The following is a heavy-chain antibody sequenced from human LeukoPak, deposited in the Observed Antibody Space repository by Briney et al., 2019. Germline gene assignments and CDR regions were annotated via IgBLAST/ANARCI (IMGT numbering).Heavy chain of an antibody. CDR3: ARDPLPGAGDYFDF. D-gene: IGHD7-27*01. Sequence: GGSLRLSCAASGFTFSSYPMHWVRQAPGKGLQWVAVISYNGNVRYYLDSVKGRFTISRDDSKGTLYLQMNSLRTEDTAVYYCARDPLPGAGDYFDFWGQGTLVTVSS. J-gene: IGHJ4*02. V-gene: IGHV3-30-3*01. CDR2: ISYNGNVR. CDR1: GFTFSSYP.